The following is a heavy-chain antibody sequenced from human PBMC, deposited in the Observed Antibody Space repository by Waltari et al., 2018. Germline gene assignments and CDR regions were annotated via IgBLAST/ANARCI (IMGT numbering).Heavy chain of an antibody. J-gene: IGHJ4*02. Sequence: EVQLVESGGGLVKPGGSLRLSCAASGFTFSNAWMSWVRQAPGKGLEWVGLIKSKTDGGTTDYAAPVKGRFTISRDDSKNTLYLQMNSLKTEDTAVYYCTTEIIVVVPAAMGRDYWGQGTLVTVSS. CDR1: GFTFSNAW. D-gene: IGHD2-2*01. CDR2: IKSKTDGGTT. V-gene: IGHV3-15*01. CDR3: TTEIIVVVPAAMGRDY.